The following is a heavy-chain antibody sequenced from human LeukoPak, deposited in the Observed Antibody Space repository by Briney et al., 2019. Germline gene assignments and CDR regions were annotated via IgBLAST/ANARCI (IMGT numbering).Heavy chain of an antibody. Sequence: PGRSLRLSCAASGFTFSSYWMHWVRQAPGKGLVWVSRINGDGSTTKYADSVKGRFTISRDSAENTLFLQMNSLRAEDTAVYYCARLSGGYSKFDLWGQGTLVTVSS. V-gene: IGHV3-74*03. CDR3: ARLSGGYSKFDL. CDR1: GFTFSSYW. D-gene: IGHD2-21*02. J-gene: IGHJ5*02. CDR2: INGDGSTT.